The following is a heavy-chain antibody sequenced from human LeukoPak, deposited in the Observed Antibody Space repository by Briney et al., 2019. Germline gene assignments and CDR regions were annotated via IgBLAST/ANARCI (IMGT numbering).Heavy chain of an antibody. CDR3: SRDRSRGYSFT. J-gene: IGHJ5*02. Sequence: GGSLTLSCAVSGVTVSTNYMGWVRQAPGKGLEWVSVIYADGGGGGTYYADSVKGRFTISRHNSRNTLYLQMSNLRADDTAMYYCSRDRSRGYSFTWGQGTLVTVS. D-gene: IGHD5-12*01. CDR2: IYADGGGGGT. CDR1: GVTVSTNY. V-gene: IGHV3-53*01.